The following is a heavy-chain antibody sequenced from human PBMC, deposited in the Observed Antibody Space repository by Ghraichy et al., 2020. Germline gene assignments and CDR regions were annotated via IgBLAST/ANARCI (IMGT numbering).Heavy chain of an antibody. CDR3: VRDSGWSHWFDP. CDR1: GDSVSTNSAA. D-gene: IGHD6-19*01. J-gene: IGHJ5*02. V-gene: IGHV6-1*01. CDR2: TYYRSKWYN. Sequence: SQTLSLTCAISGDSVSTNSAAWNWIRQSPSRGLEWLGRTYYRSKWYNDYAVSVKSRITINPDTSKNQFSLHLHSVTPKDPAVYYCVRDSGWSHWFDPWGQGTLVTVSS.